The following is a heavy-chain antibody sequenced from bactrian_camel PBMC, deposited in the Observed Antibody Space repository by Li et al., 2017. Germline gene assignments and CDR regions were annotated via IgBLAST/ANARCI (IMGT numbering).Heavy chain of an antibody. CDR3: AAEDIGMSALQGLGVNPALWKY. J-gene: IGHJ4*01. Sequence: HVQLVESGGDLVQPGGSLRLSCTAPAPKYGYKRCGMAWFRQARGKEREAVAVIDFDSRTSYLESVKGRFTISRGSHFNHISLQMNTLGPEDTAEYFCAAEDIGMSALQGLGVNPALWKYWGQGTQVTVS. CDR1: APKYGYKRCG. CDR2: IDFDSRT. V-gene: IGHV3S53*01. D-gene: IGHD1*01.